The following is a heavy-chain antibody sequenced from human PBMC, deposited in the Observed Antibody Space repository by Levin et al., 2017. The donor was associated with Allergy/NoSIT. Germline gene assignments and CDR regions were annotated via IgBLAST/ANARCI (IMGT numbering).Heavy chain of an antibody. D-gene: IGHD6-19*01. Sequence: GGSLRLSCAASGFTFSSYGMHWVRQAPGKGLEWVAVISYDGSNKYYADSVKGRFTISRDNSKNTLYLQMNSLRAEDTAVYYCAKDLGEQWLSGAFDYWGQGTLVTVSS. V-gene: IGHV3-30*18. CDR1: GFTFSSYG. CDR3: AKDLGEQWLSGAFDY. CDR2: ISYDGSNK. J-gene: IGHJ4*02.